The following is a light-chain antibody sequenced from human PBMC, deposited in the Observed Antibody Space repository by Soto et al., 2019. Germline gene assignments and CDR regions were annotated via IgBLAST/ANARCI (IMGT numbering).Light chain of an antibody. CDR1: QSVGTRV. CDR3: QQYGSSLPWT. V-gene: IGKV3-20*01. CDR2: GAS. J-gene: IGKJ1*01. Sequence: EIVLTQSPGTLSLSPGERATLSCRASQSVGTRVLAWYQQKPGQAPRLLIYGASSRATGIPDRFSGSGSGTDFTLTISRLEPEDFAVYYCQQYGSSLPWTFGQGTKVEIK.